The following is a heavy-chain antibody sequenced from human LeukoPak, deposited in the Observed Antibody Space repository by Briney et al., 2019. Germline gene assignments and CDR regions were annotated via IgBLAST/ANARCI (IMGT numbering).Heavy chain of an antibody. D-gene: IGHD4-17*01. V-gene: IGHV4-30-4*01. CDR3: ARFFKGRTVTLYYFDY. Sequence: SENLSLTCTVSGGSISSGDYYWSWIRQPPGKGLEWIGYIYYSGSTYYNPSLKSRVTISVDTSKNQFSLKLSSVTAADTAVYYCARFFKGRTVTLYYFDYWGQGTLVTVSS. CDR2: IYYSGST. J-gene: IGHJ4*02. CDR1: GGSISSGDYY.